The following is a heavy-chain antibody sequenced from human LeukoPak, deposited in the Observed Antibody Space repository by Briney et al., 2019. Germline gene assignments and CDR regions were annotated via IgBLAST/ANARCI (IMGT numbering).Heavy chain of an antibody. D-gene: IGHD3-3*01. CDR2: MNPNSGNT. Sequence: ASVKVSCKASGYTFTSYDINWVRQATGQGLEWMGWMNPNSGNTGYAQKFQGRVTMTRNTSISTAYMELSSLRSEDTAVYYCARGASSRYDFWSGYRDNYYYYMDVWGKGTTVTVS. CDR1: GYTFTSYD. CDR3: ARGASSRYDFWSGYRDNYYYYMDV. V-gene: IGHV1-8*01. J-gene: IGHJ6*03.